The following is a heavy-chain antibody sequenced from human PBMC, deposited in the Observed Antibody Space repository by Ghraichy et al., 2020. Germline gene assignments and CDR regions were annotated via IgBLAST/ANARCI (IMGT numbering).Heavy chain of an antibody. CDR1: GFTFSSYA. CDR2: ISGSGGST. V-gene: IGHV3-23*01. Sequence: GGSLRLTCAASGFTFSSYAMSWVRQAPGKGLEWVSAISGSGGSTYYADSVKGRFTISRDNSKNTLYLQMNSLRAEDTAVYYCAKGPKDRYYYFDYWGQGTLVTVSS. J-gene: IGHJ4*02. CDR3: AKGPKDRYYYFDY. D-gene: IGHD1-14*01.